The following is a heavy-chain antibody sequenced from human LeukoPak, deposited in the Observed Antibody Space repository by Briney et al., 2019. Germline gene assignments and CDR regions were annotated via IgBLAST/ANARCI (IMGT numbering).Heavy chain of an antibody. CDR1: GFTVSSNY. Sequence: GGSLRLSCAASGFTVSSNYMNWVRQAPGKGLEWVSVIYTGGSTYYADSVKGRFTISRDNSKNTLYLQMNSPRVDDTAIYYCARGSHGEHDSWGQGTLVTVSS. V-gene: IGHV3-66*01. D-gene: IGHD4-17*01. CDR3: ARGSHGEHDS. J-gene: IGHJ5*01. CDR2: IYTGGST.